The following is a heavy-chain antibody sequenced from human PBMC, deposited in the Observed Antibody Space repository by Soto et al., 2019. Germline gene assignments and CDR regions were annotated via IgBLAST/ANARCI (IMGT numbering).Heavy chain of an antibody. Sequence: QVQLVQSGAEVKKPGSSVKVSCKASGGTFSSYAISWVRQAPGQGLEWMGGIIPIFGTANYAQKFQGRVTITADEYTSTAYMELSSLRSEDTAVYYCATQLRQFWSGYWGYGMDVWGQGTTVTVSS. J-gene: IGHJ6*02. D-gene: IGHD3-3*02. CDR1: GGTFSSYA. CDR3: ATQLRQFWSGYWGYGMDV. CDR2: IIPIFGTA. V-gene: IGHV1-69*01.